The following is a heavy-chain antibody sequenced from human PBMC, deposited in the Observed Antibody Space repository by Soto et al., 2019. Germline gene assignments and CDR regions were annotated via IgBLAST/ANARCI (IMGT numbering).Heavy chain of an antibody. J-gene: IGHJ1*01. D-gene: IGHD3-22*01. CDR2: INPNSGGT. V-gene: IGHV1-2*04. Sequence: QVQLVQSGAEVKKPGASVKVSCKASGYTFTGYYMHWVRQAPGQGLEWMGWINPNSGGTNYAQKFQGWVTMTRDTSISTAYMELSRLRSDDTAVYYCARSYGTMIVVPPPQHWGQGTLVTVSS. CDR3: ARSYGTMIVVPPPQH. CDR1: GYTFTGYY.